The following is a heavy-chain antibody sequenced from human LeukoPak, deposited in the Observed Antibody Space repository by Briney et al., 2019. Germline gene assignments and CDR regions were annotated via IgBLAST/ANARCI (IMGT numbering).Heavy chain of an antibody. Sequence: ASVKVSCKASGYTFINYGIIWVRQAPGQGLEWMDWINPYNDNTKYTQNLQGRVTMTTDTSTGTAYMELRSLRSDDTAIYYCARDLREIISVAGFDPWGQGTLVTVSS. D-gene: IGHD6-19*01. V-gene: IGHV1-18*01. J-gene: IGHJ5*02. CDR3: ARDLREIISVAGFDP. CDR1: GYTFINYG. CDR2: INPYNDNT.